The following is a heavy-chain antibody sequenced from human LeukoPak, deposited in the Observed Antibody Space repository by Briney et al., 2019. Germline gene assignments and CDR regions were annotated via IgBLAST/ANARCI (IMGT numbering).Heavy chain of an antibody. CDR3: AKKGYGGNSGGAYFDS. J-gene: IGHJ4*02. D-gene: IGHD4-23*01. Sequence: PGGSLRLSCAASGFTFDDYTMHWVRQAPGKSLEWLSLISWDGGSTYYADSVKGRFTISRDNSKNSLYLQMNSLRTEDTALYYCAKKGYGGNSGGAYFDSWGQGTLVTVSS. CDR2: ISWDGGST. V-gene: IGHV3-43*01. CDR1: GFTFDDYT.